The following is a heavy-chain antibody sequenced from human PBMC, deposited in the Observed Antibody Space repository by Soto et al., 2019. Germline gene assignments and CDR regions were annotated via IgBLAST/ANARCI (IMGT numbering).Heavy chain of an antibody. Sequence: SETLSLTCAVYGGSFSGYYWSWIRQPPGKGLEWIGEINHSGSTNYNPSLKSRVTISVDTSKNQFSLKLSSVTAADTAVYYCARDGAAGIGYWGQGTLVTVSS. V-gene: IGHV4-34*01. J-gene: IGHJ4*02. CDR2: INHSGST. CDR3: ARDGAAGIGY. CDR1: GGSFSGYY. D-gene: IGHD6-13*01.